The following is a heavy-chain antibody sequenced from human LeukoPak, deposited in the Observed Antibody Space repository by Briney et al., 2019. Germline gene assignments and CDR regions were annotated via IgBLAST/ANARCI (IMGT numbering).Heavy chain of an antibody. CDR1: GFTFSDYF. D-gene: IGHD3-10*01. J-gene: IGHJ4*02. CDR2: ISSSGGST. CDR3: ARAPRYFGSGLYYFDF. V-gene: IGHV3-64*01. Sequence: GGSLRLSCAASGFTFSDYFMHWVRQAPGKGLEYVSAISSSGGSTYYANSVKGRFTMSRDNSKNTLYLQMGSFRTEDMAVYYCARAPRYFGSGLYYFDFWGQGTLVTVSS.